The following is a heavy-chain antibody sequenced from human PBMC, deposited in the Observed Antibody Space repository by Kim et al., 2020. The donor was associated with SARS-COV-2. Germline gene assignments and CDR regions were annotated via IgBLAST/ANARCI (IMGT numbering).Heavy chain of an antibody. V-gene: IGHV4-34*01. D-gene: IGHD6-19*01. Sequence: SETLSLTCAVYGGSFSGYYWSWIRQPPGKGLEWIGEINHSGSTNYNPSLKSRVTISVDTSKNQFSLKLSSVTAADTAVYYCARGLRYSLEWLAQTARHGMDVWGQGTTVTVSS. CDR1: GGSFSGYY. CDR3: ARGLRYSLEWLAQTARHGMDV. J-gene: IGHJ6*02. CDR2: INHSGST.